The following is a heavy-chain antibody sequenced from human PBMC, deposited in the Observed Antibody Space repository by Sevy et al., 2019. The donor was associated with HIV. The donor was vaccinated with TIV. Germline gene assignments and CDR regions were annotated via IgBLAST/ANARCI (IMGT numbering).Heavy chain of an antibody. CDR3: ARELNAFDI. CDR2: IYYGDNY. J-gene: IGHJ3*02. CDR1: GFSVSSSY. V-gene: IGHV3-53*01. Sequence: GGSLRLSCAASGFSVSSSYMTWVRQAPGKGLEWVSVIYYGDNYYYADSVKGRFTISRDNSKNTLYLQMNSLRAEDTAVYYCARELNAFDIWGQGTMVTVSS.